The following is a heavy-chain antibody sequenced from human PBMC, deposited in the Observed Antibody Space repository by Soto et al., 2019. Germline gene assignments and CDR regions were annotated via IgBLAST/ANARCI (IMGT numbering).Heavy chain of an antibody. J-gene: IGHJ3*02. CDR2: IIPIFSTT. CDR3: AREVAADGTFREDVFDI. V-gene: IGHV1-69*13. CDR1: GGTLNNHA. D-gene: IGHD6-13*01. Sequence: ASVKVSCKDPGGTLNNHAINWVRQAPEQGLEWMGRIIPIFSTTNYAQKFQGRVTMTADESTITAYLELSSLKHDDTAVYYCAREVAADGTFREDVFDIWGQGTLVTVSS.